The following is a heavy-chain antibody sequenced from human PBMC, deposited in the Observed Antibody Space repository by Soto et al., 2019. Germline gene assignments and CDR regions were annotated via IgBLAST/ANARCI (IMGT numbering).Heavy chain of an antibody. V-gene: IGHV3-48*01. J-gene: IGHJ6*03. CDR1: GFTFSSYS. CDR3: ARGGTVTSLYYYYMDV. Sequence: LSLTCAASGFTFSSYSMNWVRQAPGKGLEWVSYISSSSSTIYYADSVKGRFTISRDNAKNSLYLQMNSLRAEDTAVYYCARGGTVTSLYYYYMDVWGKGTTVTVSS. D-gene: IGHD4-17*01. CDR2: ISSSSSTI.